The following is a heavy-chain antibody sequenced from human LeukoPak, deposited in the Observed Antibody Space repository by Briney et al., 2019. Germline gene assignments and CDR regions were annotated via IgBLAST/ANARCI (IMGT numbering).Heavy chain of an antibody. CDR2: IIPIFGTG. CDR1: GGTFANYA. D-gene: IGHD3-3*01. V-gene: IGHV1-69*13. CDR3: AKGHDDFRQFDY. Sequence: SVKVSCTAFGGTFANYAISWVRKAPGQGLEWMGGIIPIFGTGDSAQKFQGRLTITADESTRTTYMELSSLRSEDTAVYYCAKGHDDFRQFDYWGQGTQVTVSS. J-gene: IGHJ4*02.